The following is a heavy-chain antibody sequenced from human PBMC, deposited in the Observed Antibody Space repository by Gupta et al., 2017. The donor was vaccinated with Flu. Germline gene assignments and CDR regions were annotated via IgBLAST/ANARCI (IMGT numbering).Heavy chain of an antibody. CDR2: IYYSGST. J-gene: IGHJ4*02. V-gene: IGHV4-31*03. CDR3: AREYCTNGVCYGDY. Sequence: QVQLQESCPGLVKPSQTLSLTCTVSGGSISSGGYYSSWIRQHPGKGLEWIGYIYYSGSTYYNPSLKSRVTISVDTSKNQFSLKLSSVTAADTAVYYCAREYCTNGVCYGDYWGQGTLVTVSS. CDR1: GGSISSGGYY. D-gene: IGHD2-8*01.